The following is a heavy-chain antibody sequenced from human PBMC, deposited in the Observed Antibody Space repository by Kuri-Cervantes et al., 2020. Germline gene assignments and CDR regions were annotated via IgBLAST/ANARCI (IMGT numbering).Heavy chain of an antibody. J-gene: IGHJ6*02. CDR2: INTNTGNP. D-gene: IGHD3-9*01. V-gene: IGHV7-4-1*02. Sequence: ASVKVSCKASGYTFTSYDINWVRQAPGQGLEWMGWINTNTGNPTYAQGFTGRFVFSLDTSVSTAYLQISSLEAEDTAVYYCARVYYDILTGYIPTYYYYGMDVWGQGTTVTVSS. CDR1: GYTFTSYD. CDR3: ARVYYDILTGYIPTYYYYGMDV.